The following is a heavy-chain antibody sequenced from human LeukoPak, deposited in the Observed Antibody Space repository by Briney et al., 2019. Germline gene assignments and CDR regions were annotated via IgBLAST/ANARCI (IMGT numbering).Heavy chain of an antibody. Sequence: PSETLSLTCAVYGGSFSGYYWSWIRQPPGKGLEWIGEINHSGSTNYSPSLKGRVTIFGDTSKNQFFLKLSSVTAADTAVYYCARARYVNSFYAFDIWGQGTLVTVSS. V-gene: IGHV4-34*01. J-gene: IGHJ3*02. CDR3: ARARYVNSFYAFDI. CDR1: GGSFSGYY. D-gene: IGHD3-9*01. CDR2: INHSGST.